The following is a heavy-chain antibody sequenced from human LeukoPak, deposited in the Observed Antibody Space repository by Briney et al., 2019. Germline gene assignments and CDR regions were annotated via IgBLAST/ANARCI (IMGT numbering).Heavy chain of an antibody. CDR3: AREGLWFGELSYTTYYYYGMDV. CDR2: IKQDGIEK. V-gene: IGHV3-7*01. CDR1: GFTFSSYW. J-gene: IGHJ6*02. Sequence: QSGGSLRLSCAASGFTFSSYWMSWVRQAPGRGLEWVANIKQDGIEKYYVDSVKGRFTISRDNAKNSLYLQMNSLRAEDTAVYYCAREGLWFGELSYTTYYYYGMDVWGQGTTVTVSS. D-gene: IGHD3-10*01.